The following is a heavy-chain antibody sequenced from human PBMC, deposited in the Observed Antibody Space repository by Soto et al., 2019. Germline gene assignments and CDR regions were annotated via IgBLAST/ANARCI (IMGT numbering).Heavy chain of an antibody. Sequence: LRLSCEVSGFSFGDYGMHWVRQAPGKGLEWVAVIWFDGSKKYYVDSVKGRFSISRDNSKNTLALQMNSLRADDTAVYYCARDRGGATSGFDIWGQGTLVTVSS. D-gene: IGHD1-26*01. CDR3: ARDRGGATSGFDI. CDR1: GFSFGDYG. CDR2: IWFDGSKK. V-gene: IGHV3-33*01. J-gene: IGHJ4*02.